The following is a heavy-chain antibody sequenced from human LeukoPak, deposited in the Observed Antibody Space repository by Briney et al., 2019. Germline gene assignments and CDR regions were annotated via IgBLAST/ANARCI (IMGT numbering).Heavy chain of an antibody. CDR3: ARGSTYYDSSGQVPFDY. D-gene: IGHD3-22*01. CDR2: ISSSSSTI. V-gene: IGHV3-48*01. J-gene: IGHJ4*02. CDR1: GFTFSTYS. Sequence: GGSLRLSCAASGFTFSTYSMNWVRQAPGKGLERVSYISSSSSTIYYADSVKGRFTISRDNAKNSLYLQMNSLRAEDTAVYYCARGSTYYDSSGQVPFDYWGQGTLVTVSS.